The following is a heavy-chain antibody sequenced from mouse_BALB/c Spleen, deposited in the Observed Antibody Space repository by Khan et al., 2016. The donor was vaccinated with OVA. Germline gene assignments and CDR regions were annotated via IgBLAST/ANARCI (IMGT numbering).Heavy chain of an antibody. J-gene: IGHJ2*01. CDR2: TNPTNGRT. CDR3: ARTKRIGANCFDY. V-gene: IGHV1S81*02. D-gene: IGHD1-1*01. CDR1: GYTFTSYC. Sequence: QVQLQQPGAELVKAGASVKMSCKASGYTFTSYCMHWVKQSLGQGLEWFAETNPTNGRTYYNEKFKSKATLTVDKSSSTAYMLLTGPTSEDSAVYYCARTKRIGANCFDYWGQGTMLTVSS.